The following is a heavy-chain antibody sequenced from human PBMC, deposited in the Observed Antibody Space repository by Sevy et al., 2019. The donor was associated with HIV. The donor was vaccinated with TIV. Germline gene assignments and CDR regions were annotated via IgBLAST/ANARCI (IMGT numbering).Heavy chain of an antibody. V-gene: IGHV5-51*01. Sequence: GESLKISCKGSGYSFTSYWIGWVRQMPGKGLEWMGIIYPGDSDTRYSPSFQGQVTISADKSINTAYLQWSSLKASDTAMYYCARQDPTYYYGMGVWGQGTTVTVSS. D-gene: IGHD1-1*01. J-gene: IGHJ6*02. CDR1: GYSFTSYW. CDR3: ARQDPTYYYGMGV. CDR2: IYPGDSDT.